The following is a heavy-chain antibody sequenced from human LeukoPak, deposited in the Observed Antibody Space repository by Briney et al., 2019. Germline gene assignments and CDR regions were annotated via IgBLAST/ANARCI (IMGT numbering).Heavy chain of an antibody. CDR3: AKPNYYDSSGYYWNDAFDI. V-gene: IGHV3-23*01. Sequence: GGSLRLSCAASGFTFRSYAMSWVRQAPGKGLEWVSTISGSGGNTYYADSVKGRFTISRDNSKNTLYLQMNSLRAEDTAVYYCAKPNYYDSSGYYWNDAFDIWGQGTMVTVSS. J-gene: IGHJ3*02. D-gene: IGHD3-22*01. CDR1: GFTFRSYA. CDR2: ISGSGGNT.